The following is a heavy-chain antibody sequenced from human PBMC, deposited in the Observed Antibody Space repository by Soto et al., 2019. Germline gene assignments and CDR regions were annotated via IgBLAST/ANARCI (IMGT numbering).Heavy chain of an antibody. CDR3: AKERSSGWSFDY. CDR1: GFTFSTYA. V-gene: IGHV3-23*01. CDR2: ISGSGDST. J-gene: IGHJ4*02. D-gene: IGHD6-19*01. Sequence: GGSLRLSCAASGFTFSTYAMNWVRQAPGKGLEWVSGISGSGDSTYYADSVKGRFTVSRDNSKNTLYLQMNSLRAEDTAVFYCAKERSSGWSFDYWGQGALVTVSS.